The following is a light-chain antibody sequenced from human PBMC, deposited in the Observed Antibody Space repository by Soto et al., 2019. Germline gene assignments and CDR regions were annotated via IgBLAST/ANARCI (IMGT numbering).Light chain of an antibody. CDR3: QQYIKSPLT. V-gene: IGKV3-20*01. Sequence: IVLTQSPGSLSLSPGERATLSCRASETVSSNYLAWYQQKPGQAPRLLIYGASRRSSGIPDRFSGSGSGTVFTLTISRLEPEDFAVYYCQQYIKSPLTFGGGTKVEI. CDR1: ETVSSNY. J-gene: IGKJ4*01. CDR2: GAS.